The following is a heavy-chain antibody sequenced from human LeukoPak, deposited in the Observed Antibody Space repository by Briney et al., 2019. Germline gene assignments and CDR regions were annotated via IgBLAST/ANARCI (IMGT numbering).Heavy chain of an antibody. CDR2: IYPHDSNI. J-gene: IGHJ4*02. Sequence: GESMKISCKGSGYSFTRYWIAWMRQMPGKGLEWMGIIYPHDSNIKYSPPFQGQVTISADKSISTAYLQWSSLKASDTATYYCARMIGLGEVSPYFDYWGQGTLATVSS. CDR3: ARMIGLGEVSPYFDY. D-gene: IGHD3-16*02. V-gene: IGHV5-51*01. CDR1: GYSFTRYW.